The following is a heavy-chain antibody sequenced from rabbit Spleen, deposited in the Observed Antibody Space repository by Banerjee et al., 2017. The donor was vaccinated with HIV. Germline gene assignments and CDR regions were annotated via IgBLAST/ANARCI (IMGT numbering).Heavy chain of an antibody. CDR1: GFSFSRNYW. CDR3: ARDGSGGISYYFNL. CDR2: IEADGSGFT. J-gene: IGHJ4*01. Sequence: EESGGGLVQPEGSLTLTCTASGFSFSRNYWICWVRQAPGKGLEWIACIEADGSGFTYFATWAKGRFTCSKTSSTTVTLQMTSLTAADTATYFCARDGSGGISYYFNLWGPGTLVTVS. V-gene: IGHV1S45*01. D-gene: IGHD1-1*01.